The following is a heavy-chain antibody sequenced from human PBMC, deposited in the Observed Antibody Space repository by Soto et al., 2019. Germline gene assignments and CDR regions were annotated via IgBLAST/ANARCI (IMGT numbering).Heavy chain of an antibody. V-gene: IGHV4-59*01. J-gene: IGHJ6*02. CDR2: IYYSGST. CDR3: ARDRSGMDV. Sequence: PSETLSLTCTVSGGSISSYYWSWIRQPPGKGLEWIGYIYYSGSTNYNPSLKSRVTISVDTSKNQFSLKLSSVTAADTAVYYCARDRSGMDVWRQGTTVTVSS. CDR1: GGSISSYY.